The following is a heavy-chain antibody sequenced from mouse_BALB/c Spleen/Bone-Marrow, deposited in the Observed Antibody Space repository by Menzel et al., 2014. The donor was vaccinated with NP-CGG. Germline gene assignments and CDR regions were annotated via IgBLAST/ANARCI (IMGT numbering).Heavy chain of an antibody. D-gene: IGHD2-12*01. J-gene: IGHJ4*01. V-gene: IGHV1S81*02. Sequence: VQLQQSGAELVKPGASVKLSCKASGYTFTSYWMHWVKQRPGQGLEWIGEINPSNGRTNYNEKFKSKATLTVDKSSSTAYMQLSSLTSEDSAVYYCTRSRRAMDYWGQGTSVTVSS. CDR3: TRSRRAMDY. CDR2: INPSNGRT. CDR1: GYTFTSYW.